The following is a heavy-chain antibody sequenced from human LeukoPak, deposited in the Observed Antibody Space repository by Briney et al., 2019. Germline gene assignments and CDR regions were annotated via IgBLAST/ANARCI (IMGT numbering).Heavy chain of an antibody. CDR2: INSDGSST. J-gene: IGHJ5*02. Sequence: SGGSLRLSCAASGFTFSIYWMHWVRQAPGKGLVWVSRINSDGSSTSYADSVKGRFTISRDNAKNTLYLQMNSLRAEDTAVYYCARKRISSNWFDPWGQGTLVTVSS. CDR3: ARKRISSNWFDP. D-gene: IGHD3-3*02. CDR1: GFTFSIYW. V-gene: IGHV3-74*01.